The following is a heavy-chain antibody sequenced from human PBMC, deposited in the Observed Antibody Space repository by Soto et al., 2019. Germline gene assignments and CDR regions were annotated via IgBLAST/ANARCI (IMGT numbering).Heavy chain of an antibody. CDR1: GYTFTGYY. D-gene: IGHD3-9*01. Sequence: ASVKVSCKASGYTFTGYYMHWVRQAPGQGLEWMGWINPNSGGTNYAQKFQGWVTMTRDTSISTAYMELSRLRSDDTAVYYCARDPNRGDILTGYYPYYFDYWGQGTLVTVSS. CDR2: INPNSGGT. J-gene: IGHJ4*02. V-gene: IGHV1-2*04. CDR3: ARDPNRGDILTGYYPYYFDY.